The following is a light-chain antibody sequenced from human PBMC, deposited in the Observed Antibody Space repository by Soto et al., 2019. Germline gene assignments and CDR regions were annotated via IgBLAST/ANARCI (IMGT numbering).Light chain of an antibody. CDR3: CTYSGSDTMM. CDR1: SSDVGSYDL. CDR2: EGT. J-gene: IGLJ3*02. V-gene: IGLV2-23*01. Sequence: QSALTQPASVSGSPGQSITISCTGPSSDVGSYDLVSWFQHHPGEAPKLMIYEGTKRPSGVSNRFSGSKSGKPASLTISGLQTEDEADYYCCTYSGSDTMMFGGGTKLTVL.